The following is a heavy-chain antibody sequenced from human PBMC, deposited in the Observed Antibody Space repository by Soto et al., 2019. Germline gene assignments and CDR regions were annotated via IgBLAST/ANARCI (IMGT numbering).Heavy chain of an antibody. J-gene: IGHJ4*02. V-gene: IGHV4-30-4*01. CDR2: IYYSANT. D-gene: IGHD2-21*02. CDR3: ARGPCGGDCYPPDS. Sequence: SETLSLTCTVSGGSIKSGDYYWTWIRQPPGKGLEFIGYIYYSANTYYNPSLKSRVTISVDTSKNHLSLKLSSVTAADTAVYYCARGPCGGDCYPPDSWGQGTLVTVSP. CDR1: GGSIKSGDYY.